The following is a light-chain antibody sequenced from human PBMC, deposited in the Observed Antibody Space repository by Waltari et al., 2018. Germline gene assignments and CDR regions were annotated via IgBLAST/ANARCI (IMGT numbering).Light chain of an antibody. J-gene: IGLJ1*01. CDR2: GNT. CDR3: AAWDDNLLYV. V-gene: IGLV1-47*01. Sequence: QSVLTQPPSASGTPGQRVTISCSGRSFAIGDNYVYWYKQLPGTAPKLLIYGNTQRPSGVPDRFSGSKSGTSASLAISDLRSEDEADYYCAAWDDNLLYVFGTGTKVTVL. CDR1: SFAIGDNY.